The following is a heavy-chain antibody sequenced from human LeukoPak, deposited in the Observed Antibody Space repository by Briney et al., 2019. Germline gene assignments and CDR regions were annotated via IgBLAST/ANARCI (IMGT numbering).Heavy chain of an antibody. Sequence: ASVKVSCKASGYTFTKHYMHWVRQAPGQGLEWMGIINPSGGSTTYAQKFQGRVTMTRDTSTSTVYLELSGLRSEYTAVYYCARASITMIVVVTPDFDYWGQGTQVTVSS. CDR1: GYTFTKHY. D-gene: IGHD3-22*01. CDR3: ARASITMIVVVTPDFDY. J-gene: IGHJ4*02. V-gene: IGHV1-46*01. CDR2: INPSGGST.